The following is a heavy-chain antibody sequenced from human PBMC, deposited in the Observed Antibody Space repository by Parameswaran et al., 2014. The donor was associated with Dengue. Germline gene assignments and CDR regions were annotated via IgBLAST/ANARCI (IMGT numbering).Heavy chain of an antibody. D-gene: IGHD1-20*01. J-gene: IGHJ6*02. V-gene: IGHV4-31*02. Sequence: VRQAPGKGLEWIGYIYYSGSTYYNPSLKSRVTISVDTSKNQFSLKLSSVTAADTAVYYCARAPPLAYNWKESSGMDVWGQGTTVTVSS. CDR3: ARAPPLAYNWKESSGMDV. CDR2: IYYSGST.